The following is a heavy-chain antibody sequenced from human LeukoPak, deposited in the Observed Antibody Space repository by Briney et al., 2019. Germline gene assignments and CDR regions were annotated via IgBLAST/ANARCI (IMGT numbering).Heavy chain of an antibody. CDR1: GCTFSSYA. CDR2: IIPIFGTA. D-gene: IGHD3-9*01. Sequence: SVKVSCKASGCTFSSYAISWVRQAPGQGLEWMGGIIPIFGTANYAQKFQGRVTITADKSTSTAYMELSSLRSEDTAVYYCARNDHDILTGYYNYYFDYWGQGTLVTVSS. CDR3: ARNDHDILTGYYNYYFDY. V-gene: IGHV1-69*06. J-gene: IGHJ4*02.